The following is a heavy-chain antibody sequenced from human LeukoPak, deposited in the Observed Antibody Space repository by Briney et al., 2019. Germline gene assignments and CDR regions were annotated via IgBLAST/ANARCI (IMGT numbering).Heavy chain of an antibody. D-gene: IGHD3-10*01. V-gene: IGHV4-4*07. CDR2: IYTSGST. Sequence: KPSETLSLTCTVSGGSISSYYWSWIRQPAGKGLEWIGRIYTSGSTNYNPSLKSRVTMSVDTSKNQFSLKLSSVTAADTAVYYCAREPFGLPEGYNWFDPWGQGTLVTVSS. CDR1: GGSISSYY. CDR3: AREPFGLPEGYNWFDP. J-gene: IGHJ5*02.